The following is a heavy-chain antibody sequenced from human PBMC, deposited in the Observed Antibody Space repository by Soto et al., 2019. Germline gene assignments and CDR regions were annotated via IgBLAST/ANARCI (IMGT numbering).Heavy chain of an antibody. V-gene: IGHV1-69*01. Sequence: QVQLVQSGAQVTEPGTSVTVSCRASGGSFSTSSFVWVRQGPGQGLEWMGGIIPIFSKTNVAPKFQDRITFTADESTRTVYMELSSLRSEDTAIYYCARDVVRSTGGDSWGQGTLVTVSS. CDR2: IIPIFSKT. CDR1: GGSFSTSS. CDR3: ARDVVRSTGGDS. D-gene: IGHD7-27*01. J-gene: IGHJ4*02.